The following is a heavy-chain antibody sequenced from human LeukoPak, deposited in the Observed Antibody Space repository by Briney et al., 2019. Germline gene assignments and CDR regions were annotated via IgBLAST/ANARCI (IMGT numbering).Heavy chain of an antibody. CDR3: AKGKVPADLPKYYFDQ. V-gene: IGHV3-21*04. D-gene: IGHD2-2*01. Sequence: PGGSLRLSCAASGFTFSSYSMNWVRQAPGKGLEWVSSISSSSSYIYYADSVKGRFTISRDNSKNTLYLQMSSLRAEDTALYYCAKGKVPADLPKYYFDQWGQETLVTVSS. J-gene: IGHJ4*02. CDR1: GFTFSSYS. CDR2: ISSSSSYI.